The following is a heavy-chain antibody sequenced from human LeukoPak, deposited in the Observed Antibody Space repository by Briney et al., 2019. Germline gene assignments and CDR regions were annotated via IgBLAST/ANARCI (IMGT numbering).Heavy chain of an antibody. CDR3: ARGGYSSSREFDY. Sequence: SETLSLTCTVSGGSISSHYWSWIRQPPGRGLEWIGQIYYSGSTKYNPSLKSRVTISVDRSKNQFSLKLSSVTAADAAVYYCARGGYSSSREFDYWGQGTLVTVSS. V-gene: IGHV4-59*11. CDR2: IYYSGST. J-gene: IGHJ4*02. CDR1: GGSISSHY. D-gene: IGHD6-13*01.